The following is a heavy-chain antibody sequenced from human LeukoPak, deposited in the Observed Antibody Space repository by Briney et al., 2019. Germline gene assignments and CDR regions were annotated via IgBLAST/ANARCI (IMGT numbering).Heavy chain of an antibody. CDR1: GFTFSKYG. Sequence: GRSLRLSCAASGFTFSKYGMHWVRQAPGKGLEWVAVIWYDGSNKYYADSVKGRFTISRDNSKKTLHLQMNSLRAEDTAVYSCPRDIFGVLFPHDAFDIWGQGTMVTVSS. CDR2: IWYDGSNK. J-gene: IGHJ3*02. CDR3: PRDIFGVLFPHDAFDI. D-gene: IGHD3-10*02. V-gene: IGHV3-33*01.